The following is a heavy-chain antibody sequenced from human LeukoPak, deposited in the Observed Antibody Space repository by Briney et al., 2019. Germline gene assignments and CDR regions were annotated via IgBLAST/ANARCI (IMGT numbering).Heavy chain of an antibody. CDR1: GITLSNYG. V-gene: IGHV3-23*01. J-gene: IGHJ4*02. D-gene: IGHD3-22*01. CDR2: ISDSSGRT. CDR3: AKRGVVIRVILVGFHKAAYYFDS. Sequence: GGSLRLSCAVSGITLSNYGMSWVRQAPGKGLEWVAGISDSSGRTNYADSVKGRFTISRDNPKNTLYLQMNSLRVEDTAVYFCAKRGVVIRVILVGFHKAAYYFDSWGQGALVTVSS.